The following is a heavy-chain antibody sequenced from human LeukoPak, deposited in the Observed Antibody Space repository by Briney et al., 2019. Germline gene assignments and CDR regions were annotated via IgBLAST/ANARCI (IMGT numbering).Heavy chain of an antibody. Sequence: TSETLSLTCSVSGGSMRSYYWSWIWQPPGKGLEWIAYIYNSGTTNYNPSLRSRVTISVDTSKNQFSLKLSSVSAADTAVYYCARAYSSGWYYFDYWGQGTLVTVSS. V-gene: IGHV4-59*01. CDR2: IYNSGTT. CDR3: ARAYSSGWYYFDY. CDR1: GGSMRSYY. D-gene: IGHD6-19*01. J-gene: IGHJ4*02.